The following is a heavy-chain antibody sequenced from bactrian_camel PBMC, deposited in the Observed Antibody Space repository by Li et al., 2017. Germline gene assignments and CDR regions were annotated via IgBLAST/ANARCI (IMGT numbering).Heavy chain of an antibody. D-gene: IGHD5*01. Sequence: HVQLVESGGGSVQAGDALRLSCTASGFTFDDRDMGWYRQSNENECEEVSTRDTDGSAVYADSVKGRFTISQDNAKNTVYLQMDSLQPEDTATYYCAAGAVPGCTFWPNDYHHWGQGTQVTVS. J-gene: IGHJ4*01. CDR2: RDTDGSA. V-gene: IGHV3S63*01. CDR3: AAGAVPGCTFWPNDYHH. CDR1: GFTFDDRD.